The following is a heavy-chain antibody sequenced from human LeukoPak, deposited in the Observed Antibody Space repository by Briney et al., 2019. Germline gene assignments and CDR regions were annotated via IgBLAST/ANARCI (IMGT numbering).Heavy chain of an antibody. CDR2: IYSGGST. CDR1: GFTFSSYS. D-gene: IGHD2-2*01. CDR3: ARAAARNYYYYYGMNV. V-gene: IGHV3-53*01. Sequence: PGGSLRLSCAASGFTFSSYSMNWVRQAPGKGLEWVSVIYSGGSTYYADSVKGRFTISRDNSKNTLYLQMNSLRAEDTAVYYCARAAARNYYYYYGMNVWGQGTTVTVSS. J-gene: IGHJ6*02.